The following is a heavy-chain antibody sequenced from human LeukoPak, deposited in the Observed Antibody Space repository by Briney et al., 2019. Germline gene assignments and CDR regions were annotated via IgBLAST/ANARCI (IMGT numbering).Heavy chain of an antibody. Sequence: ASVKVSCKASGYTFTSYGISWVRRAPGQGLEWMGWISAYNGNTNYAQKLQGRVTMTTDTSTSTAYMELRSLRSDDTAVYYCARDRRLGITGTTYYGMDVWGQGTTVTVSS. CDR2: ISAYNGNT. J-gene: IGHJ6*02. D-gene: IGHD1-7*01. CDR1: GYTFTSYG. CDR3: ARDRRLGITGTTYYGMDV. V-gene: IGHV1-18*01.